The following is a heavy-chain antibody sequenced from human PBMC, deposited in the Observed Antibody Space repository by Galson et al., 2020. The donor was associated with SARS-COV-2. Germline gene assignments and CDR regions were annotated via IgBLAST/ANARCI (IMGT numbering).Heavy chain of an antibody. CDR3: AKDGENVLRYFVGYYFDY. CDR2: ISYDGSNK. CDR1: GFTFSSYG. V-gene: IGHV3-30*18. Sequence: GGSLRLSCAASGFTFSSYGMHWVRQAPGKGLEWVAVISYDGSNKYYADSVKGRFTISRDNSKNTLYLQMNSLRAEDTAVYYCAKDGENVLRYFVGYYFDYWGQGTLVTVSS. J-gene: IGHJ4*02. D-gene: IGHD3-9*01.